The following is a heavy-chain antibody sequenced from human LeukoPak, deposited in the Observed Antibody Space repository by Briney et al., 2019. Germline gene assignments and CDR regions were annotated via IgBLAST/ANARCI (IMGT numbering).Heavy chain of an antibody. Sequence: ASVKVSCKASGYTFSGYYMHWVRQAPGQGLEWMGWINPDSGGTNYAQKFQGRVTMTRDTSISTAYMEVSRLRSDDTAVYYCARGAAILESYSDYWGQGTLVTVSS. CDR3: ARGAAILESYSDY. V-gene: IGHV1-2*02. CDR2: INPDSGGT. CDR1: GYTFSGYY. D-gene: IGHD2-21*01. J-gene: IGHJ4*02.